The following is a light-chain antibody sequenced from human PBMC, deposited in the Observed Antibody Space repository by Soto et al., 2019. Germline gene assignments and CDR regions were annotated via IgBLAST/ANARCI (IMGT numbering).Light chain of an antibody. CDR1: SSDVGGYNY. Sequence: QSVLTQPASVSGSPGQSITISCTGTSSDVGGYNYVSWYQQYPGKAPKLMIYGVTNRPSGVSNRFSGSKTGKTASLIISGLQAEDEAYYYCFSHRGGDSHVFGTGTKVTVL. J-gene: IGLJ1*01. CDR2: GVT. V-gene: IGLV2-14*01. CDR3: FSHRGGDSHV.